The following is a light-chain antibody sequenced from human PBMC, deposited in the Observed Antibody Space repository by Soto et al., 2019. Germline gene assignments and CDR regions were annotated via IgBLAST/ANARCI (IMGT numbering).Light chain of an antibody. CDR3: QQYGSSPTT. CDR1: QSVSSDY. Sequence: EIVLTQSPGTLSLSPGERATLSCRASQSVSSDYLAWYQQKLSQAPRLLIYGASSRATGIPDKFSGSGSGTDFTLTISRLEPEDFAVYYCQQYGSSPTTFGQGTKVEIK. J-gene: IGKJ1*01. CDR2: GAS. V-gene: IGKV3-20*01.